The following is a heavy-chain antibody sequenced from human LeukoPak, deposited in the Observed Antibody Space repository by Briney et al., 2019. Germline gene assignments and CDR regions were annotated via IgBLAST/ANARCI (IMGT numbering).Heavy chain of an antibody. V-gene: IGHV1-18*01. Sequence: GASVKVSCKASGYTFTSFGITWVRQAPGQGLEWMGWINPFNPNGNYAQKFQDRMSLTLDTSTTTAYMDLWSLRSDDTAVYYCARDLPFEGILEWLLEYWGQGTLVTVSS. CDR3: ARDLPFEGILEWLLEY. J-gene: IGHJ1*01. D-gene: IGHD3-3*01. CDR2: INPFNPNG. CDR1: GYTFTSFG.